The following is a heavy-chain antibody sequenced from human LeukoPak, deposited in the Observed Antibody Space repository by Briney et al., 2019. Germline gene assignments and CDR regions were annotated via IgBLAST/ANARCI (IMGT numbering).Heavy chain of an antibody. D-gene: IGHD1-1*01. J-gene: IGHJ4*02. Sequence: SETLPLTCTVSGGSISSSPYYWAWLRQPPGRGLEWIGSIYYRGNTYHNPSLKSRVTISVDTSKNEFSLNVISVTAADTAVYYCARPTTGPATQGYDYWGQGILVTVAS. CDR1: GGSISSSPYY. CDR2: IYYRGNT. V-gene: IGHV4-39*01. CDR3: ARPTTGPATQGYDY.